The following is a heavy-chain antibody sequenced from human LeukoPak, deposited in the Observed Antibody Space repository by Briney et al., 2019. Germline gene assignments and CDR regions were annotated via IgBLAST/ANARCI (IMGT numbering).Heavy chain of an antibody. Sequence: PGGSLRLSCAASGFTFSSYAMSWVRQAPGKGLEWVSAISCSGGSTYYADSVKGRFTISRDNSKNTLYLQMNSLRAEDTAVYYCAKATCSGATCARFDYWGKGTLVTVSS. J-gene: IGHJ4*02. CDR3: AKATCSGATCARFDY. CDR2: ISCSGGST. V-gene: IGHV3-23*01. CDR1: GFTFSSYA. D-gene: IGHD2-15*01.